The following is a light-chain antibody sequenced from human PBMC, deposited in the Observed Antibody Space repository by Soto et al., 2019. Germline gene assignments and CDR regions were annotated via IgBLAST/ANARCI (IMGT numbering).Light chain of an antibody. Sequence: EVVMTQSPATLSVSPGERATLSCRASQSVNDKVAWFQQKPGQAPRLLIIGASTTATGVPARFSGSGSGREFTLTISRLQSEDFAVYYCQKYNDWPPFTFGPGTKVDIK. V-gene: IGKV3-15*01. J-gene: IGKJ3*01. CDR2: GAS. CDR1: QSVNDK. CDR3: QKYNDWPPFT.